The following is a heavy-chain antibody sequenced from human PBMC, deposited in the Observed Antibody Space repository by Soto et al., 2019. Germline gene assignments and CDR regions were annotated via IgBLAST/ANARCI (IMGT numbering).Heavy chain of an antibody. V-gene: IGHV1-2*02. CDR1: GYTFTGYY. D-gene: IGHD6-13*01. CDR2: INPNSGGT. J-gene: IGHJ6*02. Sequence: ASVKVSCKASGYTFTGYYMHWVRQAPGQGLEWMGWINPNSGGTNYAQKFQGRVTMTRDTSISTAYMELSRLRSDDTAVYYCARVYSSSWHHYYYYGMDVWGQGTTVTVSS. CDR3: ARVYSSSWHHYYYYGMDV.